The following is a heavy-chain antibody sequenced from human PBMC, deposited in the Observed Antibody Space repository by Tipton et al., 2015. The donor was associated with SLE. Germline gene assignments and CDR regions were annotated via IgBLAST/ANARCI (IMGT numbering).Heavy chain of an antibody. Sequence: SLRLSCAAPGFTFSSYGLHWVRQAPGKGLEWVAFIRYDGSNKYYADSVKGRFTISRDNSKNALYLQMNSPRAEDTAVYYCAKTYCGGDCYPFGYWGRGTLVTVPS. CDR3: AKTYCGGDCYPFGY. V-gene: IGHV3-30*02. CDR2: IRYDGSNK. CDR1: GFTFSSYG. D-gene: IGHD2-21*02. J-gene: IGHJ4*02.